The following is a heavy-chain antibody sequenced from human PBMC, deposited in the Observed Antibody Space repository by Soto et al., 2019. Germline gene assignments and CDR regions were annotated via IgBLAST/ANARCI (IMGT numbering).Heavy chain of an antibody. Sequence: QVQLVESGGGVVQPGRSLRLSCAASGFTFSSYGMHWVRQAPGKGLEWVAVISYDGSSKYYADSVKGRFTISRENSKNSLYRQMNSLRADDTAVYYCASLYYGGNSEPFDYWGQGTLVTVSS. CDR1: GFTFSSYG. J-gene: IGHJ4*02. CDR2: ISYDGSSK. CDR3: ASLYYGGNSEPFDY. V-gene: IGHV3-30*03. D-gene: IGHD4-17*01.